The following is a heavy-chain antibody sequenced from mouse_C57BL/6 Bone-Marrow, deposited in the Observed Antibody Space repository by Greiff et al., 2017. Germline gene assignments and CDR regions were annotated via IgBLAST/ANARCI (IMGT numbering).Heavy chain of an antibody. Sequence: VKLVESGPGLVQPSQSLSITCTVSGFSLTSYGVHWVRQSPGTGLEWLGVIWRGGSTDYNAAFMSRLSITKDNSKSQVFFKMNSLQADDTAIYYCAKGGGPGDFDYWGQGTTLTVSS. V-gene: IGHV2-5*01. CDR2: IWRGGST. D-gene: IGHD1-1*02. J-gene: IGHJ2*01. CDR3: AKGGGPGDFDY. CDR1: GFSLTSYG.